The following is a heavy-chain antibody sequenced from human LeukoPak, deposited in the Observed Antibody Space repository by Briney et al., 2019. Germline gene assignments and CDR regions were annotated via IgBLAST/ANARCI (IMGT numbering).Heavy chain of an antibody. CDR1: GGSISSGSYY. D-gene: IGHD6-6*01. V-gene: IGHV4-61*02. Sequence: PSQTLSLTCTVSGGSISSGSYYWSWIRRPAGKGLEWIGRIYTSGSTNYNPSLKSRVTISVDTSKNQFSLKLSSVTAADTAVYYCARRGGSSSYFDYWGQGTLVTVSS. CDR3: ARRGGSSSYFDY. J-gene: IGHJ4*02. CDR2: IYTSGST.